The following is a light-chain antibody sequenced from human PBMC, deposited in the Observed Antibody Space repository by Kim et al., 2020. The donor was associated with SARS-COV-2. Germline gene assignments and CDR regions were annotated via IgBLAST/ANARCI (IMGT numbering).Light chain of an antibody. CDR3: LLYHVGALV. CDR2: NTN. CDR1: PGLVTSTYY. Sequence: PGGTVTLTCASNPGLVTSTYYATWFQLKPGQAPRALIYNTNNKHSWTPARFSGSLLGGKAALTLSGAQPEDEAVYFCLLYHVGALVFGGGTQLTVL. J-gene: IGLJ2*01. V-gene: IGLV7-43*01.